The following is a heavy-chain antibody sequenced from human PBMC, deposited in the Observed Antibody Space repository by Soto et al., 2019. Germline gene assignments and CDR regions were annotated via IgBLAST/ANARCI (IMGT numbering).Heavy chain of an antibody. V-gene: IGHV3-30*18. CDR2: ISYDGRNK. CDR3: AKDTYSHVISCYYTFYY. CDR1: GHTFSSYG. Sequence: QVQLVESGGGVVQPGRSLIVSCAASGHTFSSYGMHWVRQAPGKGLEWVAAISYDGRNKNYADSVEGRFTISRDNSKNTLYQQMNSLRAEDTAVYYCAKDTYSHVISCYYTFYYWGQGTLVTVSS. D-gene: IGHD3-22*01. J-gene: IGHJ4*02.